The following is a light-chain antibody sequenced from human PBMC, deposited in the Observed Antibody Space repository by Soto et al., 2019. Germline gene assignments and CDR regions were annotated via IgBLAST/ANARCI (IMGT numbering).Light chain of an antibody. Sequence: DIQMTQSPSSLSASVGDRVTITCRASQSISSYLNWYQQKPGKAPKLLIYAASSLQSGVPSRFGGSGSGTDFTLTISSLQHEDFATYYCQQSYSTPPYTFGQGTKLEIK. CDR1: QSISSY. V-gene: IGKV1-39*01. CDR2: AAS. J-gene: IGKJ2*01. CDR3: QQSYSTPPYT.